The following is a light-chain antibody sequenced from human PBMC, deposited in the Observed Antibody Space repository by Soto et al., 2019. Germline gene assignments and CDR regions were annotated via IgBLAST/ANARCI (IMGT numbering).Light chain of an antibody. J-gene: IGKJ1*01. CDR3: QQRSNWPWT. V-gene: IGKV3-11*01. CDR2: DAS. Sequence: DIVLTQSPATLSVSPGERATLSCRASQGVSNYLVWYQQKPGQVPRLLIYDASTRATGIPARFSGSGSGTDFTLTISSLEPEDFAAYYCQQRSNWPWTFGQGTKVEIK. CDR1: QGVSNY.